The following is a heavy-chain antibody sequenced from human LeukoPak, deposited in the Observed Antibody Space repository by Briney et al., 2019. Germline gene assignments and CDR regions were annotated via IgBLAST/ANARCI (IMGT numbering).Heavy chain of an antibody. CDR2: IYHRGSA. J-gene: IGHJ4*02. CDR3: ARAGDYYVSGSYLGY. CDR1: GGSISGYY. V-gene: IGHV4-59*01. D-gene: IGHD3-10*01. Sequence: SETLSLTCSVSGGSISGYYWSWIRQVPGEGLEGIGYIYHRGSANYNPSLKSRVTISVDTSKNQFSLTLSSVTAADAAVYYCARAGDYYVSGSYLGYWGQGTLVTVSS.